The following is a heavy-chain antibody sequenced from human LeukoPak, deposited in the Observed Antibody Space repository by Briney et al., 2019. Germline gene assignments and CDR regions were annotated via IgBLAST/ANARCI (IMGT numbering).Heavy chain of an antibody. V-gene: IGHV1-69*04. CDR1: GGTFSSYA. Sequence: SVKVSCKAPGGTFSSYAISWVRQAPGQGLEWMGRIIPILGIANYAQRFQGRVTITADKSTSTAYMELSSLRPEDTAVYYCARAPNYYDSSGYYYLYFDYWGQGTLVTVSS. CDR3: ARAPNYYDSSGYYYLYFDY. D-gene: IGHD3-22*01. CDR2: IIPILGIA. J-gene: IGHJ4*02.